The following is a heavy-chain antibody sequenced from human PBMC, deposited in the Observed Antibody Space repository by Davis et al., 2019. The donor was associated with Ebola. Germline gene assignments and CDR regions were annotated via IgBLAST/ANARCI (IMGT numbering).Heavy chain of an antibody. J-gene: IGHJ6*02. CDR3: ANGWGLYYYYGMDV. D-gene: IGHD6-19*01. V-gene: IGHV3-7*01. CDR1: GFTFSSYW. Sequence: GESLKISCAASGFTFSSYWMSWVRQAPGKGLEWVANIKQDGSEKYYVDSVKGRFTISRDNSKNTLYLQMNSLRAEDTAVYYCANGWGLYYYYGMDVWGQGTTVTVSS. CDR2: IKQDGSEK.